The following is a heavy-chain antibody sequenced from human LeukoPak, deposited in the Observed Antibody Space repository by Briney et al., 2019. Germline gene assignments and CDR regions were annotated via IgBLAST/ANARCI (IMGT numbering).Heavy chain of an antibody. D-gene: IGHD6-19*01. J-gene: IGHJ4*02. CDR1: GYTFTGYY. CDR3: ARDRTLYSSGWQLDY. CDR2: INPNSGGT. Sequence: ASVKVSCKASGYTFTGYYMHWVRQAPGQGLEWMGRINPNSGGTDYAQKFQGRVTMTRDTSISTAYMELSRLRSDDTAVYYCARDRTLYSSGWQLDYWGQGTLVTVSS. V-gene: IGHV1-2*06.